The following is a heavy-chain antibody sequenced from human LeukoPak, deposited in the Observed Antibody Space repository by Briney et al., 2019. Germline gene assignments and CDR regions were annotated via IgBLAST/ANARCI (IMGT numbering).Heavy chain of an antibody. Sequence: SETLSLTCTVSGGSISSSSYYWGWIRQPPGKGLEWIGSIFYSGSTYYNPSLKSRVTISVDTSKNQFSLKLSSVTAADTAVYYCARQRQQLVPGAFDIWGQGTMVTVSS. CDR2: IFYSGST. D-gene: IGHD6-13*01. CDR3: ARQRQQLVPGAFDI. V-gene: IGHV4-39*01. J-gene: IGHJ3*02. CDR1: GGSISSSSYY.